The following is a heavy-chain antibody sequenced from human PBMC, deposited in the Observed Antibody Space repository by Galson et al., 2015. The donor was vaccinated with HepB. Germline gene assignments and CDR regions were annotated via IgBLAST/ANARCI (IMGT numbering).Heavy chain of an antibody. CDR1: GYGFTSYW. Sequence: QSGAEVKKPGESLRISCKGSGYGFTSYWISWVRQMPGKGLEWMGRIDPSDSYTNYSPSFQGHVTISADKSISTAYLQWSSLKASDTAMYYCARLRKAVAATKLYYYYGMDVWGQGTTVTVSS. CDR3: ARLRKAVAATKLYYYYGMDV. V-gene: IGHV5-10-1*01. CDR2: IDPSDSYT. D-gene: IGHD6-19*01. J-gene: IGHJ6*02.